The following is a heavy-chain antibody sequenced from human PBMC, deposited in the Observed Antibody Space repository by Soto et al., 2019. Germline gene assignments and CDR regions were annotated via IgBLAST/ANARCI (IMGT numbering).Heavy chain of an antibody. CDR2: IDPSDSYT. V-gene: IGHV5-10-1*01. CDR3: ARHPITMVRESLGYYYYGMDV. Sequence: PGESLKISCKGSGYSFTSYWISWVRQMPGKGLEWMGRIDPSDSYTNYSPSFQGHVTISADKSISTAYLQWSSPKASDTAMYYCARHPITMVRESLGYYYYGMDVWGQGTTVTVSS. J-gene: IGHJ6*02. D-gene: IGHD3-10*01. CDR1: GYSFTSYW.